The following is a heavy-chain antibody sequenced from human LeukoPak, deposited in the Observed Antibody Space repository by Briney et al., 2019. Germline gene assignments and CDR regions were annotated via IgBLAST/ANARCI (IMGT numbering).Heavy chain of an antibody. D-gene: IGHD3-9*01. CDR1: GGSISGYY. Sequence: SVALSLTCTVSGGSISGYYWSWIRQPPGKGLEWIGYIYNSGSTNYNPSLKSRVTISVDTSKNQFCLKLSSVTAADTAVYYCAREHYDILTGLYIDAFDIWGPGTRVTVSS. CDR2: IYNSGST. V-gene: IGHV4-59*01. CDR3: AREHYDILTGLYIDAFDI. J-gene: IGHJ3*02.